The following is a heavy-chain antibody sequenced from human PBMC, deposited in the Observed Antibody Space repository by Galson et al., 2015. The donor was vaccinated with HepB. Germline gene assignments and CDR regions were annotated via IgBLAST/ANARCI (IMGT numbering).Heavy chain of an antibody. Sequence: SLRLSCAASGFTVSSNYMSWVRQAPGKGLEWVSVIYSGGSTYYADSVKGRFTISRDNSKNTLYLQMNSLRAEDTAVYYCASMVTASTDAFDIWGQGTMVTVSS. J-gene: IGHJ3*02. CDR3: ASMVTASTDAFDI. D-gene: IGHD2-21*02. CDR1: GFTVSSNY. V-gene: IGHV3-66*01. CDR2: IYSGGST.